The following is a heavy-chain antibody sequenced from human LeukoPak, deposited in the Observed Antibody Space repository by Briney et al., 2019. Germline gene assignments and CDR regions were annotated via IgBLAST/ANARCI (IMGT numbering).Heavy chain of an antibody. V-gene: IGHV3-21*01. CDR3: ARDVARAYCGGDCYPHAEYFQH. Sequence: GGSLGLSCAASGFTFSSYSMNWVRQAPGKGLEWVSSISSSSSYIYYADSVKGRFTISRDNAKNSLYLQMNSLRAEDTAVYYCARDVARAYCGGDCYPHAEYFQHWGQGTLVTVSS. CDR1: GFTFSSYS. D-gene: IGHD2-21*02. J-gene: IGHJ1*01. CDR2: ISSSSSYI.